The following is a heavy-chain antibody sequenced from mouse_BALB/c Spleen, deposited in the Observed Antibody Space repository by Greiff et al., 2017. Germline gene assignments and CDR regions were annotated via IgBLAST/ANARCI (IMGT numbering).Heavy chain of an antibody. J-gene: IGHJ3*01. V-gene: IGHV5-12-2*01. CDR1: GFTFSSYT. CDR2: ISNGGGST. CDR3: ASEAY. Sequence: EVHLVESGGGLVQPGGSLKLSCAASGFTFSSYTMSWVRQTPEKRLEWVAYISNGGGSTYYPDTVKGRFTISRDNAKNTLYLQMSSLKSEDTAMYYCASEAYWGQGTLVTVSA.